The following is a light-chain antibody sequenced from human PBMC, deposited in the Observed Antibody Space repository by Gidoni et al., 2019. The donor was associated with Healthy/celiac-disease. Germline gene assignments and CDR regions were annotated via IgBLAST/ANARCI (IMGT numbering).Light chain of an antibody. CDR2: WAS. CDR1: QSVLYSSSNKNY. V-gene: IGKV4-1*01. Sequence: DIVMTQSPDSLAVSLGERATINCKSSQSVLYSSSNKNYLTWYQQKPGQPPKLLIYWASTRESGVPDRFSGSGSGTDVNLTISSLQAEDVAVYYCQQYYSTPRTFGQGTKVEIK. CDR3: QQYYSTPRT. J-gene: IGKJ1*01.